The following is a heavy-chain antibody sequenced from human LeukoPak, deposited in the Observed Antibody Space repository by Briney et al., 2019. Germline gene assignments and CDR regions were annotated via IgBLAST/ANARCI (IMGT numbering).Heavy chain of an antibody. CDR1: GFTFSSYG. V-gene: IGHV3-30*02. CDR2: IRYDGSNK. J-gene: IGHJ4*02. D-gene: IGHD3-9*01. CDR3: AKVISRLSYFDWLSTTGELDY. Sequence: PGGSLRLSCAASGFTFSSYGMHWVRQAPGKGLEWVAFIRYDGSNKYYADSVKGRFTISRDNSKNTLYLQMNSLRAEDTAVYYCAKVISRLSYFDWLSTTGELDYWGQGTLVTVSS.